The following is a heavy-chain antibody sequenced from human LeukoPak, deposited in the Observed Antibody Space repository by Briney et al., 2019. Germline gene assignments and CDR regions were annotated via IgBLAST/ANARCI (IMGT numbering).Heavy chain of an antibody. D-gene: IGHD3-10*01. CDR3: ARSHSDPFLDY. CDR2: IDPSDSYT. CDR1: GDSLTSYW. J-gene: IGHJ4*02. V-gene: IGHV5-10-1*01. Sequence: HRESLKISCKGSGDSLTSYWINWVHQLPVKGLEWMGKIDPSDSYTNYSPSFEGHVTISADKSISTAYLQWSSLKASDTAMYYCARSHSDPFLDYWGQGSLVAVSS.